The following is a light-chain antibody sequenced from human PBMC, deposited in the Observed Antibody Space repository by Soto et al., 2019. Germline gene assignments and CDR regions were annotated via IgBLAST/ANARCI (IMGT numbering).Light chain of an antibody. J-gene: IGKJ1*01. V-gene: IGKV3-15*01. CDR1: QSVSSN. CDR3: QQYNQWPPWT. CDR2: GAS. Sequence: EIVMTQSPATLSVSPGERATLSCRASQSVSSNLAWYQQKPGQAPRLLIYGASTRATGVPARFSGSGSGTEFTLTISSLQSEDLAVYHCQQYNQWPPWTFGQGTKVDIK.